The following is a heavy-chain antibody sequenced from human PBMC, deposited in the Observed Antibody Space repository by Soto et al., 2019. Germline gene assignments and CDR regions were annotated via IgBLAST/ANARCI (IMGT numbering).Heavy chain of an antibody. J-gene: IGHJ4*02. CDR3: ARSRNGAVPDSINF. V-gene: IGHV3-30-3*01. CDR2: ISRDGSSK. Sequence: QVHLVESGGGVVQPGGSLRLSCVASGFTFSRYAMHWVRQAPGQGLEWVAVISRDGSSKYYGDSVKGRFTVSRDNSNNSLYLSMTSLRPDDTAVFYCARSRNGAVPDSINFWGQGTLVTV. CDR1: GFTFSRYA. D-gene: IGHD2-8*01.